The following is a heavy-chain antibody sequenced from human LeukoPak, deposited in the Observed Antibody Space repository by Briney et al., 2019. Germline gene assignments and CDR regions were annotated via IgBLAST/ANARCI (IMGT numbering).Heavy chain of an antibody. CDR2: INPNSGGT. D-gene: IGHD4-17*01. J-gene: IGHJ3*02. Sequence: GASVKVSCKASGYTFTDYYMHWVRQAPGQGLEWMGWINPNSGGTNYAQKFQGRVTMTRDTSNSTAYMELSRLRSDETAVYYCASPTVTTESVAFDIWGQGTMATVSS. V-gene: IGHV1-2*02. CDR1: GYTFTDYY. CDR3: ASPTVTTESVAFDI.